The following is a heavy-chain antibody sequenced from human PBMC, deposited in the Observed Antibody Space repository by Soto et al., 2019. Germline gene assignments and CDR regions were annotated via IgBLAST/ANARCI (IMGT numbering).Heavy chain of an antibody. Sequence: GGSLRLSCAASGFTFSSYGMHWVRQAPGKGLEWVAVISYDGSNKYYADSVKGRFTISRDNSKNTLYLQMNSLRAEDTAVFFFSKAVAQPYYYYYGMDVWGQGTTVTVSS. CDR3: SKAVAQPYYYYYGMDV. D-gene: IGHD2-15*01. CDR2: ISYDGSNK. J-gene: IGHJ6*02. CDR1: GFTFSSYG. V-gene: IGHV3-30*18.